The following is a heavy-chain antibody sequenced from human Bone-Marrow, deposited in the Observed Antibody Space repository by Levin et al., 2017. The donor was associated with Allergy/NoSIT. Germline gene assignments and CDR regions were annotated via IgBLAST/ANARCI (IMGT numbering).Heavy chain of an antibody. V-gene: IGHV3-48*01. Sequence: GGSLRLSCAASGFTFSSYSMNWVRQAPGKGLEWVSYISSSSSTIYYADSVKGRFTISRDNAKNSLYLQMNSLRAEDTAVYYCARGPLIDIVVVVAAYWYFDLWGRGTLVTVSS. CDR1: GFTFSSYS. D-gene: IGHD2-15*01. CDR3: ARGPLIDIVVVVAAYWYFDL. J-gene: IGHJ2*01. CDR2: ISSSSSTI.